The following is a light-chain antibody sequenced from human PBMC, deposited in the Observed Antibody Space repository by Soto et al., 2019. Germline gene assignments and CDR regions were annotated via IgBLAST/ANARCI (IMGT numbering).Light chain of an antibody. Sequence: QSALTQPPSVSGSPGQSVTISCTGTNNDVGSYNRVSWYQQPPGTAPQLMIYEVSNRPSGVPDRFSGSKSGNMASLTISGLQAEDEADYYCTSYTSSSTYVFGTGTKVTVL. V-gene: IGLV2-18*02. CDR3: TSYTSSSTYV. CDR1: NNDVGSYNR. CDR2: EVS. J-gene: IGLJ1*01.